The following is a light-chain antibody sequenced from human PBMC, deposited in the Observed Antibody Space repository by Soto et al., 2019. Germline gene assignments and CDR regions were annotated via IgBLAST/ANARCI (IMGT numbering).Light chain of an antibody. CDR2: EAS. Sequence: EIVLTQSPATLSLSPGERATLSCRASQSVGNNLAWYQQKPGQAPGLLIYEASTRATGIPARFSGSGSGTEFSLTISSLQSEDFAVYYCQQFNNRPPWTFGQGTKVDIK. CDR3: QQFNNRPPWT. CDR1: QSVGNN. J-gene: IGKJ1*01. V-gene: IGKV3D-15*01.